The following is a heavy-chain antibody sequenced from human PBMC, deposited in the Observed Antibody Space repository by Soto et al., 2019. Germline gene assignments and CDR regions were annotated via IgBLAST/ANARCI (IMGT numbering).Heavy chain of an antibody. CDR3: ARDYCSGGSCYDHGFNY. D-gene: IGHD2-15*01. CDR2: ISYDGSDK. J-gene: IGHJ4*02. CDR1: GLTFSSYG. V-gene: IGHV3-30*03. Sequence: PGGSLRLSCAASGLTFSSYGMHWVRQAPGKGLEWVAVISYDGSDKYYRDSVKGRFTISRDTSKNTLYLQMNSLRAEDRAVYYCARDYCSGGSCYDHGFNYWGRGTLVTV.